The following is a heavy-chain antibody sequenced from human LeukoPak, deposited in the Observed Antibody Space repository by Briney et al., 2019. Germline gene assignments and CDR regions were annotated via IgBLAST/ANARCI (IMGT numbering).Heavy chain of an antibody. J-gene: IGHJ6*03. CDR1: GFTFSSYS. CDR2: ISSSSSTI. V-gene: IGHV3-48*01. D-gene: IGHD3-3*01. CDR3: ARVLGFLSYMDV. Sequence: GGSLRLSCAASGFTFSSYSMNWVRQAPGKGLEWVSYISSSSSTIYYADSVKGRFTISRDNAKNSLYLQMNSLRAEDTAVYYCARVLGFLSYMDVWGKGTTVTVSS.